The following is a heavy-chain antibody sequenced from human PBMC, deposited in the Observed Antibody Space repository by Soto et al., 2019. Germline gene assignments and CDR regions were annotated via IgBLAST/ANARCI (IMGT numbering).Heavy chain of an antibody. V-gene: IGHV4-34*01. CDR1: GGSFNTYY. J-gene: IGHJ4*02. D-gene: IGHD6-13*01. Sequence: QVQLQQWGAGLLKPSETLSLTCAVYGGSFNTYYWSWFRHPPGKGLEWIGEINHSGSTNFNPSLKSRDTISVDTSKNQFSLKRASVTAADTAVYFCARGRKEYSSSWYVDWGQGTLVTVSS. CDR3: ARGRKEYSSSWYVD. CDR2: INHSGST.